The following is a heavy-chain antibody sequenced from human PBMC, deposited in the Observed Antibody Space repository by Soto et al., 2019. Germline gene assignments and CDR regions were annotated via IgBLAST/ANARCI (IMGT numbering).Heavy chain of an antibody. V-gene: IGHV3-30*18. D-gene: IGHD3-9*01. CDR1: EFTFSNYA. Sequence: GGSLRLSCAASEFTFSNYAMSWVRQAPGKGLEWVSVISYDGSNKYYADSVKGRFTISRDNSKNTLYLQMNSLRAEDTAVYYCAKDMKYYDILTGYLEAFYGMDVWGQGTTVTVSS. CDR3: AKDMKYYDILTGYLEAFYGMDV. J-gene: IGHJ6*02. CDR2: ISYDGSNK.